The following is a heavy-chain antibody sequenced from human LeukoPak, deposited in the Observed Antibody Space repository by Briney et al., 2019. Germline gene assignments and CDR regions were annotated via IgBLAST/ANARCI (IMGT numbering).Heavy chain of an antibody. CDR1: GFTFSDYY. CDR3: ARDRFMITFGGVIEFDY. CDR2: ISSSSTI. J-gene: IGHJ4*02. Sequence: GGSLRLSCAGSGFTFSDYYMNWVRQAPGKGLEWVSSISSSSTIHYADSVKGRFTISRDNAKNSLYLQMNSLRAEDTAVYYCARDRFMITFGGVIEFDYWGQGTLVTVSS. D-gene: IGHD3-16*02. V-gene: IGHV3-69-1*02.